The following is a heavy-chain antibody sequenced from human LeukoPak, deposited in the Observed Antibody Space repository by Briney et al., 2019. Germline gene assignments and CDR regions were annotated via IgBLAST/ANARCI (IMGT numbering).Heavy chain of an antibody. V-gene: IGHV3-33*06. D-gene: IGHD1-7*01. Sequence: GGSLRLSCAASGFTFSSYGMHWVRQAPGKGLEWVAVIWYDGSNKYYADSVKGRFTISRDNSKNTLYLQMNSLRAEDTAVYYCAKDHWNYQSSFDHWGQGTLVTVSS. CDR3: AKDHWNYQSSFDH. CDR1: GFTFSSYG. J-gene: IGHJ4*02. CDR2: IWYDGSNK.